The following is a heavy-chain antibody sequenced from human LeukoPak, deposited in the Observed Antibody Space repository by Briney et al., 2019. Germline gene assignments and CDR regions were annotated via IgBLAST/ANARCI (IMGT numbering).Heavy chain of an antibody. CDR3: ARERGYYCSTGSCYFDF. J-gene: IGHJ4*02. V-gene: IGHV5-51*01. CDR1: GYIFSDYW. Sequence: PGESLKISCRGSGYIFSDYWIGWVRQMPGRGLEWMGIIYADDSDTRYMPSFQGQVTISANKSINTAYLQWSSLKASDTAVYFCARERGYYCSTGSCYFDFWGQGTLVTVSS. D-gene: IGHD2-15*01. CDR2: IYADDSDT.